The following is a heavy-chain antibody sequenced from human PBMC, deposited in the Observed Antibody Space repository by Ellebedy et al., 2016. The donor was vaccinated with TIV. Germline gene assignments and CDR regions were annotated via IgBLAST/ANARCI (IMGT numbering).Heavy chain of an antibody. D-gene: IGHD1-14*01. J-gene: IGHJ3*01. Sequence: GGSLRLSXAASGFTFSSYAMSWVRQAPGKGLEWVSTIGASGGSTYYADSVKGRFTISRDNSKNTLYLQMNSLRAKDTAVYYCARVGIQSAAFDLWGQGTMVTVSS. V-gene: IGHV3-23*01. CDR2: IGASGGST. CDR3: ARVGIQSAAFDL. CDR1: GFTFSSYA.